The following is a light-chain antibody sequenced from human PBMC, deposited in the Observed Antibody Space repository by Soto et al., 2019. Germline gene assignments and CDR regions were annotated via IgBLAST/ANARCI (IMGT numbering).Light chain of an antibody. Sequence: QSVLTQHASVSGSPGQSITISCTGTSSDVGAYDYVSWYQLHPDKAPKLMIYDVSNRPSGVSNRFSGSKSGNTASLTISGLQAEDEADYYCGSYTTSSNYVFGTGTKVTVL. CDR2: DVS. CDR1: SSDVGAYDY. J-gene: IGLJ1*01. V-gene: IGLV2-14*03. CDR3: GSYTTSSNYV.